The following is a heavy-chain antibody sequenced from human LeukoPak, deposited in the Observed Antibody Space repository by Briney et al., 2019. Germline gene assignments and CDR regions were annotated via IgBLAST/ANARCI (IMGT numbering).Heavy chain of an antibody. V-gene: IGHV1-69*05. J-gene: IGHJ5*02. CDR1: GGTFSSYA. Sequence: SVKVSCXASGGTFSSYAIGWVRQAPGQGLEWMGRIIPIFGTANYAQKFQGRVTITTDESTSTAYMELSSLRSEDTAVYYCARVPSSSDWFDPWGQGTLVTVSS. CDR2: IIPIFGTA. CDR3: ARVPSSSDWFDP. D-gene: IGHD6-13*01.